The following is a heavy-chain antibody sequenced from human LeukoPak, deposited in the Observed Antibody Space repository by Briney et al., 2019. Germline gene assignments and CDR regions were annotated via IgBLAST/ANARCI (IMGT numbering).Heavy chain of an antibody. CDR2: IKPDGSVG. J-gene: IGHJ4*02. CDR3: TLNLVEAAGDH. CDR1: GFTFSSYW. V-gene: IGHV3-7*01. D-gene: IGHD6-13*01. Sequence: PGGSLRLSCAASGFTFSSYWMTWVRQAPGKGLEGVANIKPDGSVGYYVDSVRGRFIISRDNAGNSLYLQMNSLRVEDTAVYYCTLNLVEAAGDHWGQGTLVIVSS.